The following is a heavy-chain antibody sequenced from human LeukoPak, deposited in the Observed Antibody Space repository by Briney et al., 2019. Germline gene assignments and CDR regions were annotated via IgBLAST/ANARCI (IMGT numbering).Heavy chain of an antibody. CDR2: ISHSGST. V-gene: IGHV4-34*01. CDR1: SGSFSGYY. CDR3: ARGQPLSGLDY. J-gene: IGHJ4*02. D-gene: IGHD5-12*01. Sequence: SETLSLTCAVYSGSFSGYYWNWIRQPPGKGLEWIGEISHSGSTKYNPSLKSRVTISVDTSKNQFSLKLSSVTAADTAVYYCARGQPLSGLDYWGQGTLVTVSS.